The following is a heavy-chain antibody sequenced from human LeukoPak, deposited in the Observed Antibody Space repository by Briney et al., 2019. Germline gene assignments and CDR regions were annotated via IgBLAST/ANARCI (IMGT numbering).Heavy chain of an antibody. V-gene: IGHV4-59*08. CDR2: IYYSGST. J-gene: IGHJ5*02. CDR3: ARRIAAAGRWDWFDP. D-gene: IGHD6-13*01. Sequence: SETLSLTCTVSGGSISSYYWSWIRQPPGKGLEWMGYIYYSGSTNYNPSLKSRVTISVDTSKNQFSLKLSSVTAADTAVYYCARRIAAAGRWDWFDPWGQGTLVTVSS. CDR1: GGSISSYY.